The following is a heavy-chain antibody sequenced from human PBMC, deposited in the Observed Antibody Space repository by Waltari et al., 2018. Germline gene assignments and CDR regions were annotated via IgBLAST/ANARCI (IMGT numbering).Heavy chain of an antibody. V-gene: IGHV4-34*01. Sequence: QVQLQQWGAGLLKPSETLSLTCAVYGGSSSVYSWSWLRQPPGRGLVWIGESNHSGSTNYNPSLKSRVTISVDTSKNQFSLKLSSVTAADTAVYYCARGVPPTITIFGVVSHGWFDPWGQGTLVTVSS. CDR1: GGSSSVYS. D-gene: IGHD3-3*01. CDR3: ARGVPPTITIFGVVSHGWFDP. J-gene: IGHJ5*02. CDR2: SNHSGST.